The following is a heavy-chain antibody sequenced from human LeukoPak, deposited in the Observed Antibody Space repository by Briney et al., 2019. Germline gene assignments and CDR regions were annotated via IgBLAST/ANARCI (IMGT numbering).Heavy chain of an antibody. D-gene: IGHD2-21*02. Sequence: GASVKVSCKASGYTFTSYYMHWVRQAPGQGLEWMGIINPSGGSTSYAQKFQGRVTMTRDTSTSTVYMELSSLRSEDTAVYYCARGDRVVTATLTYYFDYWGQGTLVTVSS. CDR2: INPSGGST. J-gene: IGHJ4*02. CDR1: GYTFTSYY. V-gene: IGHV1-46*01. CDR3: ARGDRVVTATLTYYFDY.